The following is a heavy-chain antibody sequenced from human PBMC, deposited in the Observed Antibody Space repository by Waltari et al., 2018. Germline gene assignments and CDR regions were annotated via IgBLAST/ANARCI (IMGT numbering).Heavy chain of an antibody. D-gene: IGHD5-12*01. CDR3: AKDEISGDGYVIFDN. J-gene: IGHJ4*02. CDR1: GFTFNNYA. CDR2: IHGRGGT. Sequence: EVQLLESGGCFVQTGGCLRLSCTASGFTFNNYAMNWVRQAPGKGLEWVSTIHGRGGTYYSDSVKGRFTISRDDSKATVYLQMNSLTAEDTAVYYCAKDEISGDGYVIFDNWGQGTLVTVSA. V-gene: IGHV3-23*01.